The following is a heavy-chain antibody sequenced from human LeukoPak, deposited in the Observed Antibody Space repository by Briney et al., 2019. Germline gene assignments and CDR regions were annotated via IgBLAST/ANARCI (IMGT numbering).Heavy chain of an antibody. J-gene: IGHJ4*02. CDR2: ISSSGSTI. CDR3: AKGLHIVVVPAAIGD. Sequence: GGSLRLSCAASGFTFSDYYMSWIRQAPGKGLEWVSYISSSGSTIYYADSVKGRFTISRDKSKNTLYLQMNSLRAEDTAVYYCAKGLHIVVVPAAIGDWGQGTLVTVSS. CDR1: GFTFSDYY. V-gene: IGHV3-11*04. D-gene: IGHD2-2*01.